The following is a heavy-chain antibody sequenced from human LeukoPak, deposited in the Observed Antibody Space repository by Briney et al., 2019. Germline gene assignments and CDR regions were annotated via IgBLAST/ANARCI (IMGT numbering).Heavy chain of an antibody. CDR3: ARDGSRRNEADY. V-gene: IGHV4-38-2*02. CDR2: IYHTGDT. CDR1: GYSITSGYC. Sequence: SETLSLTCIVSGYSITSGYCWGWIRQPPGKGLEWIGSIYHTGDTYYNPSLKSRVTISVDTSKNLFSLNLDSVTAADTAVYYCARDGSRRNEADYWGQGTLVTVSS. J-gene: IGHJ4*02. D-gene: IGHD1-1*01.